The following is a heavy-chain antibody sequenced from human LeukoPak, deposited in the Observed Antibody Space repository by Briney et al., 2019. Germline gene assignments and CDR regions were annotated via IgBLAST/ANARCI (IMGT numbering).Heavy chain of an antibody. CDR3: GRVIAGAIDY. D-gene: IGHD6-13*01. V-gene: IGHV3-7*01. CDR1: GFTFSGHS. CDR2: INLDGSER. Sequence: GGSLRLSCAASGFTFSGHSRTGVRQAQGKGREWVANINLDGSERFYVDFVKGRFTISRDNADNSMYLQMNSLRAEDTAVYYCGRVIAGAIDYWGQGTLVTVSS. J-gene: IGHJ4*02.